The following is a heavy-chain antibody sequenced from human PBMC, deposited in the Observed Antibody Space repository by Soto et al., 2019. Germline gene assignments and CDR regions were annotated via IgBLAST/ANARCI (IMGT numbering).Heavy chain of an antibody. CDR3: ARDLYGDYGDY. V-gene: IGHV3-72*01. D-gene: IGHD4-17*01. CDR2: TRNKANSYTT. CDR1: GFTFSDHY. Sequence: GGSLRLSCAASGFTFSDHYMDWVRQAPGKGLEWVGRTRNKANSYTTEYAASVKGRFTISRDDSKNSLYLQMNSLKTEDTAVYYCARDLYGDYGDYWGQGTLVTVSS. J-gene: IGHJ4*02.